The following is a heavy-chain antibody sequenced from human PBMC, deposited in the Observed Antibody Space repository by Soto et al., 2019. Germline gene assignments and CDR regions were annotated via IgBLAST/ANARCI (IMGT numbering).Heavy chain of an antibody. CDR3: AKDMKYYYDSSGYYYPYYYYGMDV. CDR1: GFTFSSYG. CDR2: ISYDGSNK. D-gene: IGHD3-22*01. J-gene: IGHJ6*02. V-gene: IGHV3-30*18. Sequence: SLRLSCAASGFTFSSYGMHWVRQAPGKGLEWVAVISYDGSNKYYADSVKGRFTISRDNSKNTLYLQMNSLRAEDTAVYYCAKDMKYYYDSSGYYYPYYYYGMDVWGQGTTVTVSS.